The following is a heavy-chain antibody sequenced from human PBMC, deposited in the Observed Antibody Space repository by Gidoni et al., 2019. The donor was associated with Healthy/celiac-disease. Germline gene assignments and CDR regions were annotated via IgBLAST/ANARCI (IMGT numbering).Heavy chain of an antibody. J-gene: IGHJ5*02. CDR1: GFTFEDYA. CDR2: ISWNSGSI. V-gene: IGHV3-9*01. D-gene: IGHD3-9*01. CDR3: AKDTTGLGFDP. Sequence: EVQLVESGGGLVQPGRSLRLSCAASGFTFEDYAMHWVRQAPGKGLEWVSGISWNSGSIGYADSVKGRFTISRDNAKNSLYLQMNSLRAEDTALYYCAKDTTGLGFDPWGQGTLVTVSS.